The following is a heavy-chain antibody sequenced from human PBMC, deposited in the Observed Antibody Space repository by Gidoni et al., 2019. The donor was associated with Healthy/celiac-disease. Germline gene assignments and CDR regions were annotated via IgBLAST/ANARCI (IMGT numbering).Heavy chain of an antibody. CDR2: INHSGST. J-gene: IGHJ3*02. D-gene: IGHD5-12*01. CDR1: GGSFSGYY. Sequence: QVQLQQWGAGLLKPSETLSLTCAVYGGSFSGYYWSWIRQPPGKGLEWIGEINHSGSTNYNPSLKSRVTISVDTSKNQFSLKLSSVTAADTAVYYCASSGSPPMATTREGAFDIWGQGTMVTVSS. CDR3: ASSGSPPMATTREGAFDI. V-gene: IGHV4-34*01.